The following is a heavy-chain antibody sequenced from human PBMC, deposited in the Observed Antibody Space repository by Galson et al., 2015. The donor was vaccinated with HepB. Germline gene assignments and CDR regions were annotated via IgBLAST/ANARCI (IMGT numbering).Heavy chain of an antibody. J-gene: IGHJ6*02. V-gene: IGHV1-69*13. CDR2: IIPIFGTA. CDR3: ARDSGYSSRYYYYYGMDV. D-gene: IGHD6-13*01. Sequence: SVKVSCKASGGTFSSYAISWVRQAPGQGLEWMGGIIPIFGTANYAQKFQGRVTITADESTSTAYMELSSLRSEDTAVYYCARDSGYSSRYYYYYGMDVWGQGTTVTVSS. CDR1: GGTFSSYA.